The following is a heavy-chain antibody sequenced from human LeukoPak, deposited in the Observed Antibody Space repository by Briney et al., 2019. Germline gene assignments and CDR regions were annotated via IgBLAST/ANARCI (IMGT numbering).Heavy chain of an antibody. CDR3: ARELKITFGGVIVSIFDY. D-gene: IGHD3-16*02. J-gene: IGHJ4*02. CDR1: GGSISSSSYY. V-gene: IGHV4-39*07. Sequence: SETVSLTCTVSGGSISSSSYYWGWIRQPPGKGLEWIGSIYYSGSTYNNPSLKSRVTISVDTSKNQFSLKLSSVTAADTAVYYCARELKITFGGVIVSIFDYWGQGTLVTVSS. CDR2: IYYSGST.